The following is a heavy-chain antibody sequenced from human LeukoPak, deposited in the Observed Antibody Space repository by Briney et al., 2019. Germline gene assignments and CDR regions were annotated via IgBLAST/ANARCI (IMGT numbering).Heavy chain of an antibody. V-gene: IGHV4-30-4*08. J-gene: IGHJ4*02. Sequence: PSETLSLTCTVSGGSISSGDYYWSWIRQPPGKGLEWSGYIYYSGSTYYNPSLKSRVTISVDTSKNQFSLKLRSVTAADTAVYYCARVGEYCGGDCSDFDYWGQGTLVTVSS. CDR2: IYYSGST. CDR1: GGSISSGDYY. CDR3: ARVGEYCGGDCSDFDY. D-gene: IGHD2-21*01.